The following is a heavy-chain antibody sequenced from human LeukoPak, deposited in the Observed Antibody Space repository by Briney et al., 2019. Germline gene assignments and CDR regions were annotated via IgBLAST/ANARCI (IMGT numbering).Heavy chain of an antibody. CDR1: GFIFNEYA. V-gene: IGHV3-23*01. CDR3: AKDGIVATTTPYYFDY. CDR2: ISGSGGST. J-gene: IGHJ4*02. Sequence: PGGSLRLSCAASGFIFNEYAMSWVRQAPGKGLEWVSAISGSGGSTYYADSVKGRFTISRDNSKNTLYLQMNSLRAEDTAVYYCAKDGIVATTTPYYFDYWGQGTLVTVSS. D-gene: IGHD5-12*01.